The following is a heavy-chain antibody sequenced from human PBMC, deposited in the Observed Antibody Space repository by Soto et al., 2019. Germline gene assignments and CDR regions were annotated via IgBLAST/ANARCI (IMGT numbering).Heavy chain of an antibody. D-gene: IGHD2-2*01. Sequence: SQTLSLTCAISGDSVSSNSAAWNWIRQSPSRGLEWLGRTYYRSKWYNDYAVSVKSRITINPDTSNNQFSLQLNSVTPEDTAVYYCARGGVPYCSSTSCYDAFDIWGQGTMVTVSS. J-gene: IGHJ3*02. CDR1: GDSVSSNSAA. CDR2: TYYRSKWYN. V-gene: IGHV6-1*01. CDR3: ARGGVPYCSSTSCYDAFDI.